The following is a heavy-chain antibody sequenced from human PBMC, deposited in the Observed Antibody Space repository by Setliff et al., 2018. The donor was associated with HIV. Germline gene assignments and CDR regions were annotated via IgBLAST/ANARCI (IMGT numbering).Heavy chain of an antibody. V-gene: IGHV1-69*05. D-gene: IGHD3-22*01. Sequence: SVKVSCKVSGDTFSSYTISWVRQAPGQGLEWMGGIIPIFGTANFAQKFQGRVTITTDESTSTAYMELSSLRSEDTAMYYCARPPLLNYSDSSGYSHDAFDIWGQGTMVTVSS. CDR3: ARPPLLNYSDSSGYSHDAFDI. CDR1: GDTFSSYT. J-gene: IGHJ3*02. CDR2: IIPIFGTA.